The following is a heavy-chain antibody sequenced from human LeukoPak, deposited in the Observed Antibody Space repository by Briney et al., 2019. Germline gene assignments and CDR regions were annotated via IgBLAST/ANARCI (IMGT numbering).Heavy chain of an antibody. CDR1: GYTFTGYY. CDR2: INPNSGGT. D-gene: IGHD6-13*01. CDR3: ARVEMYSSSWVDH. Sequence: ASVKVSCKASGYTFTGYYMHWVRQAPGQGLEWMGWINPNSGGTNYAQKFQGRVTMTRDTSISTAYMELSRLRSDDTAVYYCARVEMYSSSWVDHWGQGTLVTVSS. V-gene: IGHV1-2*02. J-gene: IGHJ4*02.